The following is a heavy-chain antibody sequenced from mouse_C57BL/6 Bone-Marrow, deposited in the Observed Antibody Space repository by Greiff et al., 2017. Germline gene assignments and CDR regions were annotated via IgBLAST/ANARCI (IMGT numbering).Heavy chain of an antibody. D-gene: IGHD1-1*01. Sequence: VHLKQSGAELVRPGASVKLSCTASGFNIKDDYMHWVKQRPEQSLEWIGWIGPENGDTEYASKFQGKATITADTTSHTACLQLSRLTSEDTAVYCCTCVPAGSSYGDWGEGTTLTVSA. V-gene: IGHV14-4*01. CDR1: GFNIKDDY. CDR2: IGPENGDT. J-gene: IGHJ2*01. CDR3: TCVPAGSSYGD.